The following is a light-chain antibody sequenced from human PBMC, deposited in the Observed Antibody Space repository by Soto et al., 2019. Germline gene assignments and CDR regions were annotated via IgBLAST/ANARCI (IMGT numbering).Light chain of an antibody. Sequence: EVVMAQSPVTLSVSPGEGATLSCRASQSVTSNLAWYQQKPGQAPRLLIYGASTRATGIPARFSSSGSGTEFTLTISGLQSEGFAVYYCQQYNNWPLTFGGGTEVEIK. CDR2: GAS. V-gene: IGKV3-15*01. J-gene: IGKJ4*01. CDR1: QSVTSN. CDR3: QQYNNWPLT.